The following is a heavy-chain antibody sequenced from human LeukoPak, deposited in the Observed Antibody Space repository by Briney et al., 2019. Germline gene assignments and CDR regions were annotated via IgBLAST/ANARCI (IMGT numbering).Heavy chain of an antibody. J-gene: IGHJ3*02. CDR2: IYYSGST. CDR1: GGSISSSSYY. V-gene: IGHV4-39*01. Sequence: PSETLSLTCTVSGGSISSSSYYWGWIRQPPGKGLEGIGRIYYSGSTYYNPSLKRRVTISVGTSKNPFSLKLSSVTAADTAVYFCARGPYSYDSSGAFDIWGQGTMVTVSS. D-gene: IGHD3-22*01. CDR3: ARGPYSYDSSGAFDI.